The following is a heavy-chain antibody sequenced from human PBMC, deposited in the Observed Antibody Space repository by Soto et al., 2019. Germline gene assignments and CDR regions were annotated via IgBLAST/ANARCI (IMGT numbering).Heavy chain of an antibody. J-gene: IGHJ4*02. CDR3: AKGPPIVVVPAAIDFDY. D-gene: IGHD2-2*01. CDR2: IWYDGSNK. Sequence: GGSLRLSCAASGFTFSSYGMHWVRQAPGKGLEWVAVIWYDGSNKYYADSVKGRFTISRDNSKNTLYLQMNSLRAEDTAVYYCAKGPPIVVVPAAIDFDYWGQGTLVTVSS. CDR1: GFTFSSYG. V-gene: IGHV3-33*06.